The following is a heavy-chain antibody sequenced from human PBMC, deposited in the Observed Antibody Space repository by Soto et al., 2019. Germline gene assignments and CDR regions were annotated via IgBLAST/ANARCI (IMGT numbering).Heavy chain of an antibody. J-gene: IGHJ4*02. V-gene: IGHV3-74*01. Sequence: GGSLRLSCAASGFTFISYWMHWVLQAPWKGLVWVSRINSDGSSTSYADSVKGRFTISRDNAKNTLYLQMNSLRAEDTAVYYCVRTSLVVAAATREDYWGQGTLVTVSS. CDR1: GFTFISYW. D-gene: IGHD2-15*01. CDR2: INSDGSST. CDR3: VRTSLVVAAATREDY.